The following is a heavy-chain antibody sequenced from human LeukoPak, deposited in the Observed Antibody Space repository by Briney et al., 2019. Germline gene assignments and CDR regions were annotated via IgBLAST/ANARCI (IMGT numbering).Heavy chain of an antibody. J-gene: IGHJ4*02. Sequence: GGSLRLSCAASGFTFSSYAMSWVRQAPGKGLEWVSGISGSGGSTYYAVSAQGRFTISRDKSKNTLYLQMNSLRAEDTAVYYCAKGHYYDSSGYSIDYWGQGTLVTVSS. CDR1: GFTFSSYA. CDR3: AKGHYYDSSGYSIDY. D-gene: IGHD3-22*01. CDR2: ISGSGGST. V-gene: IGHV3-23*01.